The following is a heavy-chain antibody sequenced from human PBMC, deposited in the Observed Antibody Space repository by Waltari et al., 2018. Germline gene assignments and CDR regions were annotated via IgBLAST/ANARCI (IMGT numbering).Heavy chain of an antibody. CDR1: GFTISGFW. J-gene: IGHJ4*02. Sequence: EVQLVESGGGLVQPGGSLSLSCVASGFTISGFWMHWVRQAPGKGLVWVSRIKYDGSSATYADSVKGRFTVSRDNARNTLYLQMNSLRAEDTAIYYCARSDYTDFWGQGTQVTVSS. CDR3: ARSDYTDF. V-gene: IGHV3-74*01. CDR2: IKYDGSSA.